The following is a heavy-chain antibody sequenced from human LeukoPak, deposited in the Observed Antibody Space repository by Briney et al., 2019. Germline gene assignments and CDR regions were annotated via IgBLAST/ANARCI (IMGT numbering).Heavy chain of an antibody. D-gene: IGHD3-22*01. V-gene: IGHV3-74*01. CDR2: IKSDGRT. J-gene: IGHJ1*01. CDR1: GFTLTSYW. Sequence: PGGSLRLSCAASGFTLTSYWMHWVRQAPGKGLLWVSRIKSDGRTNYADSVKGRFTISRDNAKNTVSLQMNSLRAEDTGVYYCVRAPSEICGYYPEYFRHWGQGTLVIVSS. CDR3: VRAPSEICGYYPEYFRH.